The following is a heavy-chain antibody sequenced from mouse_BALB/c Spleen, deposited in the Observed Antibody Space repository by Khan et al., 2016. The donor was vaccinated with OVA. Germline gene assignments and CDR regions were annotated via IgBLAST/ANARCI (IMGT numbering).Heavy chain of an antibody. CDR1: GYTFVNYW. V-gene: IGHV1-7*01. J-gene: IGHJ2*01. D-gene: IGHD1-1*01. Sequence: QVQLQQSGAELAKPGASVKMSCKASGYTFVNYWILWVRQRPGQGLEWIGYINPSIANTENNQNFKDKATLTADKSSSTAYMQLNSLTSEDSAVFDCARRGLRWDFDYGGQGTTLTVSS. CDR2: INPSIANT. CDR3: ARRGLRWDFDY.